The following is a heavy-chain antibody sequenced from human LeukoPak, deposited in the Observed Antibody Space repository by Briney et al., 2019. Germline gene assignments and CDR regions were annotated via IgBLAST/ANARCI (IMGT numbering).Heavy chain of an antibody. CDR3: ARAFTTPYYGMDV. J-gene: IGHJ6*02. CDR2: IYYSGST. Sequence: SETLSLTCTVSGGSITSYFWSWIRQPPGKGLEWIGYIYYSGSTYYNPSLKSRVTISVDTSKNQFSLKLSSVTAADTAVYYCARAFTTPYYGMDVWGQGTTVTVSS. CDR1: GGSITSYF. D-gene: IGHD3-22*01. V-gene: IGHV4-59*06.